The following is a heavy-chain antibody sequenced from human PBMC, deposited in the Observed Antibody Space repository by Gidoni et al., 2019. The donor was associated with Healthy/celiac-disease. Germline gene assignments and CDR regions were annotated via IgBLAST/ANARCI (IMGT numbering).Heavy chain of an antibody. Sequence: EVQLVESGGGLVKPGGSLRLSCAASGFTFSSYSINWVRQAPGKGLEWVSSISSSSSYIYYADSVKGRFTISRDNAKNSLYLQMNSLRAEDTAVYYCAREVVVPAAMFDYWGQGTLVTVSS. V-gene: IGHV3-21*01. D-gene: IGHD2-2*01. J-gene: IGHJ4*02. CDR2: ISSSSSYI. CDR3: AREVVVPAAMFDY. CDR1: GFTFSSYS.